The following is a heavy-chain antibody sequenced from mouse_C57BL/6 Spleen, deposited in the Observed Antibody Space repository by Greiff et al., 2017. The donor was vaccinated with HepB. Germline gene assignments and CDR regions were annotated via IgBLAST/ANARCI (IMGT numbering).Heavy chain of an antibody. CDR2: ISSGSSTI. CDR1: GFTFSDYG. J-gene: IGHJ4*01. V-gene: IGHV5-17*01. CDR3: ARKDGYLYYAMDY. D-gene: IGHD2-3*01. Sequence: DVKLVESGGGLVKPGGSLKLSCAASGFTFSDYGMHWVRQAPEKGLEWVAYISSGSSTIYYADTVKGRSTISRDNAKNTLFLQMTSLRSEDTAMYYCARKDGYLYYAMDYWGQGTSVTVSS.